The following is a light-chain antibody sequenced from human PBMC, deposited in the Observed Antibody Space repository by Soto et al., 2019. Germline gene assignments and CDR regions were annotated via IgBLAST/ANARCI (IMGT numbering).Light chain of an antibody. CDR1: QSVSTF. V-gene: IGKV3-11*01. J-gene: IGKJ4*01. Sequence: EIVLTQSPATLSLSPGERATLSCRATQSVSTFLAWYQQKPGQAPRLLIYDASKRATGIPTRFSGSGSGTDFTLTISSLEPKDFAVYYCQQRINWPLTFGGGTKVEIK. CDR3: QQRINWPLT. CDR2: DAS.